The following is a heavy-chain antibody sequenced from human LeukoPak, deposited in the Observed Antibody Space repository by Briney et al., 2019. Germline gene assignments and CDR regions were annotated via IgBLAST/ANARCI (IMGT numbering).Heavy chain of an antibody. CDR2: IYHSGST. Sequence: SETLSLTCAVSGGSISSGGYSWSWIRQPPGKGLEWIGYIYHSGSTYYNPPLKSRVTISVDRSKNQFSLKLSSVTAADTAVYYCARDGAFGVVTTWGQGTLVTVSS. CDR3: ARDGAFGVVTT. D-gene: IGHD3-3*01. CDR1: GGSISSGGYS. J-gene: IGHJ5*02. V-gene: IGHV4-30-2*01.